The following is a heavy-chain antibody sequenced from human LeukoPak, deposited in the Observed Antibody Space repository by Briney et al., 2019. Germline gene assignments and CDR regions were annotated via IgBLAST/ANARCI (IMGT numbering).Heavy chain of an antibody. V-gene: IGHV1-69*13. D-gene: IGHD5-18*01. CDR1: GGTFSSYA. Sequence: GASVKVSCKASGGTFSSYAISWVRQAPGQGLEWMGGIIPIFGTANYAQKFQGRVTITADESTSTAYMELSSLRSEDTAVYYCARSIYSYGYYYYYYMDVWGKGTTVTISS. J-gene: IGHJ6*03. CDR2: IIPIFGTA. CDR3: ARSIYSYGYYYYYYMDV.